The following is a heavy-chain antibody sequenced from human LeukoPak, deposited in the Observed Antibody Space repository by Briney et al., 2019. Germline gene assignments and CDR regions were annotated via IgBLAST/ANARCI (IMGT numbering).Heavy chain of an antibody. CDR2: IKSKTDGGTT. J-gene: IGHJ6*03. CDR1: GFTFSNAW. CDR3: ARGKPSSGWYLYYYYYMDV. V-gene: IGHV3-15*01. D-gene: IGHD6-19*01. Sequence: PGGSLSLSCAASGFTFSNAWMSWVRQAPGKGLEWVGRIKSKTDGGTTDYAAPVKGRFTISRDNSKNTLYLQMNSLRAEDTAVYYCARGKPSSGWYLYYYYYMDVRGKGTTVTISS.